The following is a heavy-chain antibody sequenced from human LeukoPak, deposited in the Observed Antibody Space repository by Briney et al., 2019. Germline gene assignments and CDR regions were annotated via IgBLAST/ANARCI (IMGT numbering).Heavy chain of an antibody. CDR1: GFTFGVYA. Sequence: GGSLRLSCTASGFTFGVYAMSWVRQAPGKGLEWVGFIRRKIHGGTTEYAASVKGIFTISRDDSESIAYLQVNSLKTDDTAVYYCTRAYYYDSGTYYRDYFDYWGQGTLVTVSS. CDR2: IRRKIHGGTT. CDR3: TRAYYYDSGTYYRDYFDY. J-gene: IGHJ4*02. D-gene: IGHD3-10*01. V-gene: IGHV3-49*04.